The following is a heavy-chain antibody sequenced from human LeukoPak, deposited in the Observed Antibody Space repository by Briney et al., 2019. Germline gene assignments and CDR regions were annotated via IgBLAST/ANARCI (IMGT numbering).Heavy chain of an antibody. CDR3: AKGDWFDS. CDR1: GFTFNIYA. Sequence: PGGSLRLSCAASGFTFNIYAMTWARQAPGKGLEWVSAIRGTGGGGETFYADPVKGRFTISRDDSNNTVYLQMSSLRAEDTAVYYCAKGDWFDSWGPGTLVTVSS. CDR2: IRGTGGGGET. V-gene: IGHV3-23*01. J-gene: IGHJ5*01.